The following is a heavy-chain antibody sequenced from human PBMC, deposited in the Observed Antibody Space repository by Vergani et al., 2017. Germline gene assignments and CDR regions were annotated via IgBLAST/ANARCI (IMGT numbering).Heavy chain of an antibody. D-gene: IGHD3-22*01. CDR1: GLPLSSHG. V-gene: IGHV3-30*18. CDR3: AKEGGFSDSSGNFYEGYYFDH. Sequence: QVQLVESGGGVVQPGKSLRLSCATSGLPLSSHGMHWVRQAPGKGLEWVAVISFDGTQTYYADSVKGRFTISRDNSKNTLSLQMNSLRVEDTAVYYCAKEGGFSDSSGNFYEGYYFDHWGQGTLVAVSS. CDR2: ISFDGTQT. J-gene: IGHJ4*02.